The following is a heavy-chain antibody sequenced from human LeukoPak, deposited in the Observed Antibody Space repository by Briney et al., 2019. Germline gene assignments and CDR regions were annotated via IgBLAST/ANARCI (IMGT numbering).Heavy chain of an antibody. V-gene: IGHV3-23*01. J-gene: IGHJ4*02. Sequence: EGSLRLSCAASGFTFSSYAMSWVRQAPGKGLEWVSAISGSGGSTYYADSVKGRFTISRDNSKNTLYPQMNSLRAEDTAVYYCAKDTDPGVFDYWGQGTLVTVSS. CDR3: AKDTDPGVFDY. CDR1: GFTFSSYA. D-gene: IGHD7-27*01. CDR2: ISGSGGST.